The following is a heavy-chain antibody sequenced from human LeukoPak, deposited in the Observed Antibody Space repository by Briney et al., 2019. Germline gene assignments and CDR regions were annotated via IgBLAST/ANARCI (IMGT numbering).Heavy chain of an antibody. J-gene: IGHJ4*02. Sequence: SETLSLTRTVSGGSISSYYWSWIRQPPGKGLEWIGYIYYSGSTNYNPSLKSRVTISVDTSKNQFSLKLSSVTAADTAVYYCARALGTATAIAHVDYWGQGTLVTVSS. D-gene: IGHD2-21*02. V-gene: IGHV4-59*01. CDR3: ARALGTATAIAHVDY. CDR1: GGSISSYY. CDR2: IYYSGST.